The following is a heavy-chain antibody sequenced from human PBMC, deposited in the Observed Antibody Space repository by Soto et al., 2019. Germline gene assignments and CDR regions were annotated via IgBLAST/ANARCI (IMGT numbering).Heavy chain of an antibody. Sequence: GGSLRLSCAASGFTFSSYSMNWVRQAPGKGLEWVSSISSSSSYIYYADSVKGRFTISRDNAKNSLYLQMNSLRAEDTAVYYCARDNIVPAAMFAFDIWGQGTMVTVSS. CDR2: ISSSSSYI. V-gene: IGHV3-21*01. J-gene: IGHJ3*02. CDR1: GFTFSSYS. D-gene: IGHD2-2*01. CDR3: ARDNIVPAAMFAFDI.